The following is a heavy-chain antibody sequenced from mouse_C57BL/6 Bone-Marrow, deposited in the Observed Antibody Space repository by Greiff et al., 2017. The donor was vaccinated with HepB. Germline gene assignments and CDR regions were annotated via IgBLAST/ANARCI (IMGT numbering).Heavy chain of an antibody. V-gene: IGHV1-59*01. J-gene: IGHJ4*01. Sequence: QVQLQQPGAELVRPGTSVKLSCKASGYTFTSYWMHWVKQRPGQGLEWIGVIDPSDSYTNYNQKFKGKATLTVDTSSSTAYMQLSSLTSEDSAVYYGARGGVYYAMDYWGQGTSVTVSS. CDR1: GYTFTSYW. CDR3: ARGGVYYAMDY. CDR2: IDPSDSYT.